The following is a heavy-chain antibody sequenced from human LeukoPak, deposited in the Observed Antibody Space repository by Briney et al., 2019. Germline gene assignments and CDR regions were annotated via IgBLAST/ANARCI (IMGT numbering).Heavy chain of an antibody. J-gene: IGHJ6*02. CDR2: IYYSGST. V-gene: IGHV4-59*08. D-gene: IGHD4-23*01. Sequence: SETLSLTCTVSGGSISSYYWSWIRQPPGKGLEWIGYIYYSGSTNYNPSLKSRVTISVDTSKNQFSLKLSSVTAADTAVYYCARHYGGGYYGMDVWGQGTTVTVSS. CDR1: GGSISSYY. CDR3: ARHYGGGYYGMDV.